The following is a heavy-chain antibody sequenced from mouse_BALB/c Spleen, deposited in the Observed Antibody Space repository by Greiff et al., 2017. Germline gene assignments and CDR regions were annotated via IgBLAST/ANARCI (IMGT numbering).Heavy chain of an antibody. CDR1: GFSLTSYD. CDR2: IWTGGGT. J-gene: IGHJ2*01. V-gene: IGHV2-9-2*01. D-gene: IGHD3-1*01. CDR3: VRDRGFDY. Sequence: GKLMESGPGLVAPSQSLSITCTVSGFSLTSYDISWIRQPPGKGLEWLGVIWTGGGTNYNSAFMSRLSISKDNSKSQVFLKMNSLQTDDTAIYYCVRDRGFDYWGQGTTLTVSS.